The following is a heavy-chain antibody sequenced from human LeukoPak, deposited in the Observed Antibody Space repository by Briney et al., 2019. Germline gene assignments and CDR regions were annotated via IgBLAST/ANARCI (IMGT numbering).Heavy chain of an antibody. CDR2: ISSSGSTI. J-gene: IGHJ3*02. D-gene: IGHD3-22*01. V-gene: IGHV3-11*01. CDR1: GFTFSDYY. CDR3: ARATMIVVVDAFDI. Sequence: GGSLRLSCAASGFTFSDYYMSWIRQAPGKGLEWVSYISSSGSTIYYADSVKGRFTISRDNAKSSLYLQMNSLRAEDTAVYYCARATMIVVVDAFDIWGQGTMVTVSS.